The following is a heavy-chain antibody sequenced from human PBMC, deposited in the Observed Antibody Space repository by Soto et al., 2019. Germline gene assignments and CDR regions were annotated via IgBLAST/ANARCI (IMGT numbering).Heavy chain of an antibody. CDR2: IYYSGST. CDR1: GGSISSYY. Sequence: SETLSLTCTVSGGSISSYYWSWIRQPPGKGLEWIGYIYYSGSTNYNSSLKSRVTISVDTSKNQFSLKLSSVTAADTAVYYCAEDTRGDWSFDYWGQGTLVTVSS. V-gene: IGHV4-59*01. J-gene: IGHJ4*02. CDR3: AEDTRGDWSFDY. D-gene: IGHD3-9*01.